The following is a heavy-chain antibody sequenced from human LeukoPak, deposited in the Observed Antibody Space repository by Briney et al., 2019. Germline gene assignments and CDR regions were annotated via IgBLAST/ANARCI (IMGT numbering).Heavy chain of an antibody. CDR2: ISGSSDDI. D-gene: IGHD3-22*01. CDR3: ARYRYDSSGYYDY. J-gene: IGHJ4*02. V-gene: IGHV3-48*01. CDR1: GFTFSSHR. Sequence: GGSLRLSCAASGFTFSSHRMNWVRQAPGKGLEWVADISGSSDDIHYADSVTGRFTISRDNAKNSVYLQMNSLRAEDTALYHCARYRYDSSGYYDYWGQGTLVTVSS.